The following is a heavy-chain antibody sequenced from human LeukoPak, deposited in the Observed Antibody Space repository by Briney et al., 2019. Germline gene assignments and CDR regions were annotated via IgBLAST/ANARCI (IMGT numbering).Heavy chain of an antibody. J-gene: IGHJ4*02. V-gene: IGHV1-2*02. CDR2: VNPNSGDT. CDR3: AREADCSSTSCDLDY. D-gene: IGHD2-2*01. CDR1: GYTFTGYY. Sequence: SVKVSCKASGYTFTGYYMHWVRQAPGQGLEWMGWVNPNSGDTHYASKFQGRVTMTRDTSISTAYMELSRLRSDDTAVYYCAREADCSSTSCDLDYWGQGTLVTVSS.